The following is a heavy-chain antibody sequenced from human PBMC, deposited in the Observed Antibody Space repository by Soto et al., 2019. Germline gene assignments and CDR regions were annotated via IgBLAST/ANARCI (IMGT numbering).Heavy chain of an antibody. Sequence: SETLSLTCTVSGGSISSYYWSWIRQPPGKGLEWIGYIYYSGSTNYNPSLKSRVTISVDTSKNQFSLKLSSVTAADTAAYYCARESSYYDFWSGLSAGNWFDPWGQGTLVTVSS. D-gene: IGHD3-3*01. CDR2: IYYSGST. CDR3: ARESSYYDFWSGLSAGNWFDP. J-gene: IGHJ5*02. CDR1: GGSISSYY. V-gene: IGHV4-59*01.